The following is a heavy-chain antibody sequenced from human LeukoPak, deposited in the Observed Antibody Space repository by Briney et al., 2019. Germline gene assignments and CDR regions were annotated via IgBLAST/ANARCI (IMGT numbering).Heavy chain of an antibody. CDR1: GYTFTSYA. Sequence: GVSVKVSCKASGYTFTSYAMNWVRQAPGQGLEWMGWINTNTGNPTYAQGFTGRFVFSLDTSVSTAYLQISSLKAEDTAVYYCARDVYSYGYDYFDYWGQGTLVTVSS. CDR2: INTNTGNP. D-gene: IGHD5-18*01. CDR3: ARDVYSYGYDYFDY. V-gene: IGHV7-4-1*02. J-gene: IGHJ4*02.